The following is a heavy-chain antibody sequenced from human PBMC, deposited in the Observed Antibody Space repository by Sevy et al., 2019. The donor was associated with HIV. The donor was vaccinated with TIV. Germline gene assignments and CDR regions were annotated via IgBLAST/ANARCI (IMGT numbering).Heavy chain of an antibody. D-gene: IGHD1-26*01. CDR2: ICHSGST. Sequence: SETLSLTCTVSGYSISSGYYWGWIRQPPGKGLEWMGSICHSGSTYYNPSLKSRVTISVDKSKNPFSLKLSSVTAADTAVYYCARYRWDYYYYCGMDVWGQGTTVTVSS. CDR3: ARYRWDYYYYCGMDV. CDR1: GYSISSGYY. J-gene: IGHJ6*02. V-gene: IGHV4-38-2*02.